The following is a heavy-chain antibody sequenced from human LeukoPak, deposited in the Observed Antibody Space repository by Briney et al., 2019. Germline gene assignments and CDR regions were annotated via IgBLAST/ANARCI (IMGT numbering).Heavy chain of an antibody. CDR3: AKWVGSYGYYFDY. CDR1: GFTFSSYG. CDR2: ISYDGSNK. Sequence: GGSLRLSCAASGFTFSSYGMHWVRQAPGKGLEWVAVISYDGSNKYYADSVKGRFTISRDNSKNTLYLQMNSLRAEGTAVYYCAKWVGSYGYYFDYWGQGTLVTVSS. V-gene: IGHV3-30*18. J-gene: IGHJ4*02. D-gene: IGHD5-18*01.